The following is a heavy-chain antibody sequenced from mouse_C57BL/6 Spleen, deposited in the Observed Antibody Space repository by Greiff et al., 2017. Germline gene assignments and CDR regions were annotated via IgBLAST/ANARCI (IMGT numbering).Heavy chain of an antibody. Sequence: VQLKESGTVLARPGASVKMSCKSSGYTFTSYWMHWVKQRPGQGLEWIGAIYPGNSDTSYNQKFKGKAKLTAVTSASTAYMELSSLTNEDSAVYYCTNYEYDGPGYAMDYWGQGTSVTVSS. CDR3: TNYEYDGPGYAMDY. CDR2: IYPGNSDT. D-gene: IGHD2-4*01. CDR1: GYTFTSYW. V-gene: IGHV1-5*01. J-gene: IGHJ4*01.